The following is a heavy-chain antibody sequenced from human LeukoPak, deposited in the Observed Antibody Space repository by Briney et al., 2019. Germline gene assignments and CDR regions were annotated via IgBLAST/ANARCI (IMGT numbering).Heavy chain of an antibody. CDR2: INHSGST. D-gene: IGHD1-1*01. CDR1: GGSINSGNDY. V-gene: IGHV4-39*07. CDR3: ARGRGVKYNSDRIYSFDY. Sequence: SETLSLTCTVSGGSINSGNDYWSWIRQPPGKGLEWIGEINHSGSTNYNPSLKTRVTISIDTSNNQFSLKLSSVTAADTAVYYCARGRGVKYNSDRIYSFDYWGQGTLVTVSS. J-gene: IGHJ4*02.